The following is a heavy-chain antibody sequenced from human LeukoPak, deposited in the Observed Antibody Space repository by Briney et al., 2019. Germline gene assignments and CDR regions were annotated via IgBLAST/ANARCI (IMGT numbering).Heavy chain of an antibody. Sequence: TGGSLRLSCAASGFTVSNNYLHWVRQAPGKGLEWVSVIYSGGTTYYADSVKGRFTISRDNFENTLYLQMNSLRAEDTAVYYCAKRDRTVTHAFDIWGQGTMVTVSS. V-gene: IGHV3-53*01. CDR1: GFTVSNNY. CDR2: IYSGGTT. D-gene: IGHD4-17*01. CDR3: AKRDRTVTHAFDI. J-gene: IGHJ3*02.